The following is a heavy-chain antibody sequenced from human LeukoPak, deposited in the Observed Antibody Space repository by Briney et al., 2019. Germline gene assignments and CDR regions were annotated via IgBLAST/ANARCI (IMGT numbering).Heavy chain of an antibody. V-gene: IGHV4-34*01. Sequence: ASETLSLTCAVYGGSFSGYYWSWIRQPPGKGLEWIGEINHSGSTNYNPSLKSRVTISVDTSKNQFSLKLSSVTAADTAVYYCARGAPPYCSGGSCYSRWFDPWGQGTLVTVSS. CDR1: GGSFSGYY. CDR2: INHSGST. J-gene: IGHJ5*02. CDR3: ARGAPPYCSGGSCYSRWFDP. D-gene: IGHD2-15*01.